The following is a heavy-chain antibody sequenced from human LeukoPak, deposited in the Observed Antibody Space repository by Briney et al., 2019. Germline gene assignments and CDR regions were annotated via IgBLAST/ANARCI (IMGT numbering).Heavy chain of an antibody. CDR1: GFTFSDYY. CDR2: ISSSGSTI. CDR3: ARGVDDIAVAGHFDY. Sequence: GGSLRLSCAASGFTFSDYYMSWIRQAPGKGLEWVSYISSSGSTIYYADSVKGRFTISRDNAKNSLYMQMNSLRAEDTAVYYCARGVDDIAVAGHFDYWGQGTLVTVSS. D-gene: IGHD6-19*01. J-gene: IGHJ4*02. V-gene: IGHV3-11*01.